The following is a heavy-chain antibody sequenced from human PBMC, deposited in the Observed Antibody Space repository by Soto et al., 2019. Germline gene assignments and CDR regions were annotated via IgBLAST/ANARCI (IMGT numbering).Heavy chain of an antibody. J-gene: IGHJ4*02. V-gene: IGHV1-69*01. CDR3: ARGRDGSNYYFDY. CDR1: GGTFSDSV. D-gene: IGHD3-10*01. Sequence: QVQLVQSGPEVKKPGSSVTVSCKASGGTFSDSVTSWVRQAPGQGLEWMGGIVPIFGKANLAEKFQDRVTITADESTSTAYMKLSSLRSEDTAVYYCARGRDGSNYYFDYCGQGTLVTVSS. CDR2: IVPIFGKA.